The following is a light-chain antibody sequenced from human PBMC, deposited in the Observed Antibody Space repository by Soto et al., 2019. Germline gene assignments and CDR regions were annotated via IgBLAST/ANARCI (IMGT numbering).Light chain of an antibody. Sequence: SYELTQPPSXSLSPGQTSVITCSGDALPRQYVYWFKQKPGQAPVLVIYQDTRRPPTIPARFSASASGTTVSLKISGVKADDEADYYCQSADTSGNIEVFGPWTKVPVL. CDR2: QDT. CDR1: ALPRQY. V-gene: IGLV3-25*02. J-gene: IGLJ1*01. CDR3: QSADTSGNIEV.